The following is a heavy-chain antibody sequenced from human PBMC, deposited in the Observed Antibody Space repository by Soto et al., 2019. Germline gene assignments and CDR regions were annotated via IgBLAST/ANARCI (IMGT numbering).Heavy chain of an antibody. CDR2: IYYSGST. D-gene: IGHD6-13*01. CDR1: GGSISSYY. J-gene: IGHJ6*03. V-gene: IGHV4-59*01. CDR3: ARVPNIAAAGNPYCCYYMDV. Sequence: QVQLQESGPGLVKPSETLSLTCTVSGGSISSYYWSWIRQPPGKGLEWIGYIYYSGSTNYNPSLKSRVTISVDTSKNQFSLKLSSVNAADTAVYYCARVPNIAAAGNPYCCYYMDVWGKGTTVTVSS.